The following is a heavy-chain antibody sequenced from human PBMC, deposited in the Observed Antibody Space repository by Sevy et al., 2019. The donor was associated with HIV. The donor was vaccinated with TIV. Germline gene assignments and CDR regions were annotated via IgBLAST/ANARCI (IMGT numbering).Heavy chain of an antibody. J-gene: IGHJ4*02. D-gene: IGHD3-22*01. V-gene: IGHV3-53*01. CDR1: GFSVSSNY. CDR3: TRVHSGGYPFDY. Sequence: GGSLRLSCAASGFSVSSNYMSWVRQAPGKGLEWVSLIYSSGRTYYGDSVKGRFTISRDKSKNTLYLQMNSVRAEDTALYYCTRVHSGGYPFDYWGQGSLVTVSS. CDR2: IYSSGRT.